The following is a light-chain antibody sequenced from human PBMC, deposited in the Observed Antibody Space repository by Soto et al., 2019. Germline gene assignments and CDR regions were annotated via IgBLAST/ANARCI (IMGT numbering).Light chain of an antibody. V-gene: IGLV2-14*01. CDR2: DVS. Sequence: QSALTQPASVSGSPGQSITISCTGTSSDVGGSNYVSWYQQHPGKAPKLMIYDVSNRPSGVSNRFSGSKSGNTASLTISGLQAEDEADYYCSSYTSSSTLYVFGTGTMVTVL. CDR1: SSDVGGSNY. CDR3: SSYTSSSTLYV. J-gene: IGLJ1*01.